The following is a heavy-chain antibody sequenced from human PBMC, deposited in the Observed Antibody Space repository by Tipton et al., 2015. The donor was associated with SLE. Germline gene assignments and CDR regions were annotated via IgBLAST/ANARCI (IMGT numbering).Heavy chain of an antibody. Sequence: LRLSCTVSGGSINTFFWSWIRQPPGKGLEWIGYIYYSGSTHYNPSLKSRVTMSVDTSKNQFSLKLTSVTAADTAVYYCARHPTIAARRAFDYWGQGILVTVSS. D-gene: IGHD6-6*01. CDR2: IYYSGST. J-gene: IGHJ4*02. CDR1: GGSINTFF. V-gene: IGHV4-59*01. CDR3: ARHPTIAARRAFDY.